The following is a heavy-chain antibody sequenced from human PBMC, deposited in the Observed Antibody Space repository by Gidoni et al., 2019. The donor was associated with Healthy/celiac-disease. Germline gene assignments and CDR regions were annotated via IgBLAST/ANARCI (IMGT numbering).Heavy chain of an antibody. CDR3: ARAATVVVVAGYFDY. V-gene: IGHV3-30-3*01. CDR2: ISYDGSNK. D-gene: IGHD2-15*01. CDR1: GFTFSSYA. Sequence: QVQLVESGGGVVQPGRSLRLSCAASGFTFSSYAMHWVRQAPGKGLEWVAVISYDGSNKYYADSVKGRFTISRDNSKNTLYLQMNSLRAEDTAVYYCARAATVVVVAGYFDYWGQGTLVTVSS. J-gene: IGHJ4*02.